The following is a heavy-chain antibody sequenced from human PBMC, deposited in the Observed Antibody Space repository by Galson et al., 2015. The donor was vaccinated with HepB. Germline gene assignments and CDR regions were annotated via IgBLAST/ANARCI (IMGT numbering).Heavy chain of an antibody. D-gene: IGHD3-22*01. V-gene: IGHV3-30-3*01. CDR3: ARTPESYDSSGYYYPPPTY. CDR1: GFTFSSYA. J-gene: IGHJ4*02. Sequence: SLRLSCAASGFTFSSYAMHWVRQAPGKGLEWVAVISYDGSNKYYADSVKGRFTISRDNSKNTLYLQMNSLRAEDTAVYYCARTPESYDSSGYYYPPPTYWGQGTLVTVSS. CDR2: ISYDGSNK.